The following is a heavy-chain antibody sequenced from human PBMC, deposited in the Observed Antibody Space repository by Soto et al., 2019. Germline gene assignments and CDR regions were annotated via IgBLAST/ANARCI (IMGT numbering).Heavy chain of an antibody. J-gene: IGHJ3*02. Sequence: QVQLVESGGGLVRPGGSLRLSCAASGFTFSDYYMSWIRQAPGKGLEWIGYIYYSGSTYYNPSLKSRVTISVDTSKNQFSLKLSSVTAADTAVYYCARGALGCSGGSCYPAFDIWGQGTMVTVSS. V-gene: IGHV4-30-4*08. CDR3: ARGALGCSGGSCYPAFDI. D-gene: IGHD2-15*01. CDR2: IYYSGST. CDR1: GFTFSDYY.